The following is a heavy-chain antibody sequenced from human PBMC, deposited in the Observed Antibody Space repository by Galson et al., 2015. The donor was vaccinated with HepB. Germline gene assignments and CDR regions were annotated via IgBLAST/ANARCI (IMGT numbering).Heavy chain of an antibody. J-gene: IGHJ4*02. CDR1: GFTFSDYS. Sequence: SLRLSCAGSGFTFSDYSMNWVRQTPGQGLEWVSGISRSGDSTSYSDSVKGRFTISRDSSKNTLSLQMDSLRAEDTAFYYCAKIHPTASGPDFFDYWGQGTLVTVSS. V-gene: IGHV3-23*01. D-gene: IGHD2-8*02. CDR3: AKIHPTASGPDFFDY. CDR2: ISRSGDST.